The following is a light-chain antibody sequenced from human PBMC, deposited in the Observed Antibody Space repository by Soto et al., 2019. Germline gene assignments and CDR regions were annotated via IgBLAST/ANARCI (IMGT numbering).Light chain of an antibody. Sequence: QSALTQPASVSGSPGQSITISCTGTSSDVGGYNYVSWYQQHPGKAPKLMIYEVSNRPSGVSNRFSGSKSGNTASLTISGLQAEDEADYYCSSYTTAGTYVFGPGTKLTVL. CDR3: SSYTTAGTYV. V-gene: IGLV2-14*01. J-gene: IGLJ1*01. CDR2: EVS. CDR1: SSDVGGYNY.